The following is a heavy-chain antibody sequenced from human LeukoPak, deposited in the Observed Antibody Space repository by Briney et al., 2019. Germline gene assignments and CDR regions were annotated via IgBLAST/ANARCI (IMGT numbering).Heavy chain of an antibody. V-gene: IGHV5-10-1*01. D-gene: IGHD3-16*01. CDR1: GYNFTSYW. Sequence: GESLEISCKGSGYNFTSYWISWVRQMPGKGLEWMGRIDPSDSYTNYSPSFQGHVTISADKSISTAYLQWSSLKASDTAMYYCARPSYPFGNYWYFDLRGRGTLVTVSS. CDR3: ARPSYPFGNYWYFDL. CDR2: IDPSDSYT. J-gene: IGHJ2*01.